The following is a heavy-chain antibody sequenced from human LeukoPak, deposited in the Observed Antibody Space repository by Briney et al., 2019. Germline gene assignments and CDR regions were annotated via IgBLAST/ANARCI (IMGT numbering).Heavy chain of an antibody. D-gene: IGHD2-2*01. Sequence: ASVKVSCKASGYTFTGYYMHWVRRAPGQGLEWMGWINPNSGGTNYAQKFQGRVTMTRDTSISTAYMELSRLRSDDTAVYYCARVSFSCSSTSCSTLIDYWGQGTLVTVSS. CDR2: INPNSGGT. CDR3: ARVSFSCSSTSCSTLIDY. J-gene: IGHJ4*02. V-gene: IGHV1-2*02. CDR1: GYTFTGYY.